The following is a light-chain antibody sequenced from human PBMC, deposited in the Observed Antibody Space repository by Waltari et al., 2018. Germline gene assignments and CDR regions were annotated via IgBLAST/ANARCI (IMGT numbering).Light chain of an antibody. V-gene: IGLV3-21*04. CDR2: YDA. CDR1: NIGRKS. CDR3: QVWDTTSDHLV. J-gene: IGLJ2*01. Sequence: SYELTQSPPVSVAPGQTAKMSCGGYNIGRKSVHWYQQKAGQAPVLVIYYDADRPSGIPERFSGSNSGNTATLTISRGEAGDEADYYCQVWDTTSDHLVFGGGTKLTVL.